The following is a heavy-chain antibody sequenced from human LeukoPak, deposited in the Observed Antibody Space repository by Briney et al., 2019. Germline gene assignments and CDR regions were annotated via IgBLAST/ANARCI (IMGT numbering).Heavy chain of an antibody. CDR1: GGSISSSSYY. CDR3: WRDRTWGARGPFDY. V-gene: IGHV4-39*02. J-gene: IGHJ4*02. Sequence: SETLSLSCTVSGGSISSSSYYWGCLRQPPGKGREWIGRIYYSGSTYDNPSLKSRVTISVDTSKNQFSLKLSSVTSADTAAYYYWRDRTWGARGPFDYWGQGTLVTAST. D-gene: IGHD3-10*01. CDR2: IYYSGST.